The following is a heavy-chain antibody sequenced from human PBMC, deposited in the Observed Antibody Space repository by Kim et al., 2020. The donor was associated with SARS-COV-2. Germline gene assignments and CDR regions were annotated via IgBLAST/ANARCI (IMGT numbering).Heavy chain of an antibody. D-gene: IGHD2-8*01. V-gene: IGHV3-15*01. Sequence: TTDYAAPVKGRFTISRDDSKNTLYLQMNSLKTEDTAVYYCTTEEWPGVDYWGQGTLVTVSS. CDR3: TTEEWPGVDY. J-gene: IGHJ4*02. CDR2: TT.